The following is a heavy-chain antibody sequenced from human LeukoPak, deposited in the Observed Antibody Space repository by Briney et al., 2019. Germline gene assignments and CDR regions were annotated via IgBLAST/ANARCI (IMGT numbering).Heavy chain of an antibody. CDR2: IYYSGST. CDR3: ASAPSYYYYMDV. J-gene: IGHJ6*03. Sequence: SETLSLTCTVSGGSISSSSYYWGWIRQPPGEGLEWIGSIYYSGSTYYNPSLKSRVTISVDTSKNQFSLKLSSVTAADTAVYYCASAPSYYYYMDVWGKGTTVTVSS. CDR1: GGSISSSSYY. V-gene: IGHV4-39*01.